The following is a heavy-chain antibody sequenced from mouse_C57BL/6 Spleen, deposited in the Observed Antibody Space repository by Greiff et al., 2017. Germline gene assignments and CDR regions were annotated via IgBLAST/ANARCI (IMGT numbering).Heavy chain of an antibody. J-gene: IGHJ1*03. D-gene: IGHD1-1*01. Sequence: EVNVVESEGGLVQPGSSMKLSCTASGFTFSDYYMAWVRQVPEKGLEWVANINYDGSSTYYLDSLKSRFIISRDNAKNILYLQMSSLKSEDTATYYCARSPYYGSSYGGYFDVWGTGTTVTVSS. CDR2: INYDGSST. CDR3: ARSPYYGSSYGGYFDV. V-gene: IGHV5-16*01. CDR1: GFTFSDYY.